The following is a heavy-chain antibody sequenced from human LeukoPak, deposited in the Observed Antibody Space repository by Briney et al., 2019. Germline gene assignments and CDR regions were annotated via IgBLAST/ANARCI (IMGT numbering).Heavy chain of an antibody. CDR3: ARQTTRGYSYGYEFDY. J-gene: IGHJ4*02. D-gene: IGHD5-18*01. CDR1: GGSISSYY. V-gene: IGHV4-39*07. CDR2: IYYSGST. Sequence: SETLSLTCTVSGGSISSYYWGWIRQPPGKGLEWIGSIYYSGSTYYNPSLKSRVTISVDTSKNQFSLKLSSVTAADTAVYYCARQTTRGYSYGYEFDYWGQGTLVTVSS.